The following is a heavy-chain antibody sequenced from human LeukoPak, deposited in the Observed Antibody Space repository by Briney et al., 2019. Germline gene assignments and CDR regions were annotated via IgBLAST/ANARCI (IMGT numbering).Heavy chain of an antibody. J-gene: IGHJ5*02. D-gene: IGHD4-17*01. Sequence: PGGSLRLSCAGSGFTFPTYGMHWVRQAQGKGLEWVAYISYDGNKEYYRDSVKGRFTISRDNSKNMLFMQMNSLRIEDTGVYYCAKDSTRDYGYYGMPESWGQGTLVTVS. CDR2: ISYDGNKE. CDR3: AKDSTRDYGYYGMPES. V-gene: IGHV3-30*18. CDR1: GFTFPTYG.